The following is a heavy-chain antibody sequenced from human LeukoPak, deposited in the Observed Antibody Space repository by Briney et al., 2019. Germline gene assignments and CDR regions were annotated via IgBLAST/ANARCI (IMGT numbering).Heavy chain of an antibody. J-gene: IGHJ3*02. CDR3: ARGPLTGNLNRAFDI. CDR2: ISYDGKDK. V-gene: IGHV3-30*04. Sequence: GGSLRLSCAASGFTFSSYVMHWVRQAPGKGLEWVAGISYDGKDKYYADFVKGRFTFSRDNSKNMLYLQMNSLKAEDTAVYYCARGPLTGNLNRAFDIWGQGTMVTVSS. CDR1: GFTFSSYV. D-gene: IGHD3-9*01.